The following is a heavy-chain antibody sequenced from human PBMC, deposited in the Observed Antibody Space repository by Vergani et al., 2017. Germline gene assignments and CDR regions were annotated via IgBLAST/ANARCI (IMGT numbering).Heavy chain of an antibody. J-gene: IGHJ6*03. CDR3: AKEVGGGYSPYYYYMDV. D-gene: IGHD5-18*01. Sequence: EVQLVESGGGLVQPGGSLRLSCAASGFTFSTYDMHWVRQATGKGLEWVSAIGTAGDTYYPGSVKGRFTISRENAKNSLYLQMNSLRAEDTAVYYCAKEVGGGYSPYYYYMDVWGKGP. V-gene: IGHV3-13*01. CDR2: IGTAGDT. CDR1: GFTFSTYD.